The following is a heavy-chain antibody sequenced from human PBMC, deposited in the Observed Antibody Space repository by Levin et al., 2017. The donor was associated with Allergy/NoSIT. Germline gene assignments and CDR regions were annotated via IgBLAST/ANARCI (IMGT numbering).Heavy chain of an antibody. Sequence: ASVKVSCKVSGYTLTELSMHWVRQAPGKGLEWMGGFDPEDGETIYAQKFQGRVTMTEDTSTDTAYMELSSLRSEDTAVYYCATPAATGLDFDYWGQGTLVTVSS. J-gene: IGHJ4*02. CDR2: FDPEDGET. D-gene: IGHD2-2*01. CDR1: GYTLTELS. CDR3: ATPAATGLDFDY. V-gene: IGHV1-24*01.